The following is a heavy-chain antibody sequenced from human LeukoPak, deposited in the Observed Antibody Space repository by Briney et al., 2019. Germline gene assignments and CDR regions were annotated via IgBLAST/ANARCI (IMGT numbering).Heavy chain of an antibody. Sequence: GGSLRLSCAASGFTFSSYAMHWVRQAPGKRLEWVAVISYDGSNKYYADSVKGRFTISRDNSKNTLYLQMNSLRAEDTAVYYCARDLDYYDSSGYYPLFDYWGQGTLVTVSS. J-gene: IGHJ4*02. D-gene: IGHD3-22*01. CDR1: GFTFSSYA. CDR3: ARDLDYYDSSGYYPLFDY. CDR2: ISYDGSNK. V-gene: IGHV3-30-3*01.